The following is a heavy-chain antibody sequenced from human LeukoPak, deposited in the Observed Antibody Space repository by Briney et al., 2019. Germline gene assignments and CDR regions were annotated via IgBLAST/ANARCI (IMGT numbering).Heavy chain of an antibody. D-gene: IGHD1-26*01. V-gene: IGHV3-33*01. CDR3: ARDARGFIVGAKLDY. CDR1: GFTFSSYG. CDR2: MWYDGSNK. Sequence: PGRSLRLSCAASGFTFSSYGMHWVRQAPGKGLEWVAVMWYDGSNKYYVDSVKGRFTISRDNSKNTLYLQMNSLRAEDTAVYYCARDARGFIVGAKLDYWGQGTLVTVSS. J-gene: IGHJ4*02.